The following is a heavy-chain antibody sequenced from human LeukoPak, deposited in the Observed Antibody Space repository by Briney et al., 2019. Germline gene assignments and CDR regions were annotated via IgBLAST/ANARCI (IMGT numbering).Heavy chain of an antibody. Sequence: SETLSLTCAVYGGSFSGYYWSWIRQHPGKGLEWIGYIYYSGSTYYNPSLKSRVTISVDTSKNQFSLKLSSVTAADTAVYYCARVSYDFWSGYYPNWFDPWGQGTLVTVSS. D-gene: IGHD3-3*01. CDR1: GGSFSGYY. J-gene: IGHJ5*02. CDR3: ARVSYDFWSGYYPNWFDP. V-gene: IGHV4-31*11. CDR2: IYYSGST.